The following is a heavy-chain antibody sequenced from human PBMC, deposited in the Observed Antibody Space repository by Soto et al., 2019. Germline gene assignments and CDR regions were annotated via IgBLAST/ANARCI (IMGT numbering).Heavy chain of an antibody. CDR3: ARGPESRSTAYFDY. J-gene: IGHJ4*02. CDR1: GYTFTDYG. D-gene: IGHD1-26*01. CDR2: ISAYTGNT. Sequence: ASVKVSCKASGYTFTDYGITWVRQAPGQGLEWMGWISAYTGNTNYAQKVQGRVTMSTETSTSTAYLELRSLRSDDTAVYYCARGPESRSTAYFDYWGQGTLVTV. V-gene: IGHV1-18*01.